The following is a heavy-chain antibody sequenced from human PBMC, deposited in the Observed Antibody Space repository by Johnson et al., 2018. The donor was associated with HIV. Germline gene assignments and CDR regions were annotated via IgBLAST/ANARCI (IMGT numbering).Heavy chain of an antibody. D-gene: IGHD6-13*01. CDR3: AREGASAVRYSSSWYGQDAFDI. Sequence: VQLVESGGGLVKPGGSLRLSRVASAFTFSDHYMSWIRQAPGKGLEWVSVLYSGGSTYYADSVKGRFTISSDNSKNTPYLQMNSLRAEDTAVYYCAREGASAVRYSSSWYGQDAFDIWGQGTMVTVSS. CDR1: AFTFSDHY. V-gene: IGHV3-66*01. J-gene: IGHJ3*02. CDR2: LYSGGST.